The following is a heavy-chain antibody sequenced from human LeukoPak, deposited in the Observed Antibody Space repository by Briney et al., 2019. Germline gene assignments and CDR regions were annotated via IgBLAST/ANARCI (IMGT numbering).Heavy chain of an antibody. V-gene: IGHV4-61*01. D-gene: IGHD3-10*01. J-gene: IGHJ4*02. CDR2: IYYTGGT. Sequence: SETLSLTCTVSGDSVSNGHYYWSWLRQPPGKALEWIGYIYYTGGTYYNPSLEGRVTISVDTSRNQFSVKLSSVTAADTAVYYCARSQNYYGSGDYWSQGTLVTVSS. CDR3: ARSQNYYGSGDY. CDR1: GDSVSNGHYY.